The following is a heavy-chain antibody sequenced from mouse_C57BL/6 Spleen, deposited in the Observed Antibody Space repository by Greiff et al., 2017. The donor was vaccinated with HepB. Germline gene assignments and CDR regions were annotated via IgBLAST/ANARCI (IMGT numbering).Heavy chain of an antibody. CDR3: VRDGAITTVVEYYAMDY. D-gene: IGHD1-1*01. Sequence: DVKLVESGGGLVQPKGSLKLSCAASGFTFNTYAMHWVRQAPGKGLEWVARIRSKSSNYATYYADSVKDRFTISRDDSQSMLYLQMNNLKTEDTAMYYCVRDGAITTVVEYYAMDYWGQGTSVTVSS. CDR2: IRSKSSNYAT. CDR1: GFTFNTYA. V-gene: IGHV10-3*01. J-gene: IGHJ4*01.